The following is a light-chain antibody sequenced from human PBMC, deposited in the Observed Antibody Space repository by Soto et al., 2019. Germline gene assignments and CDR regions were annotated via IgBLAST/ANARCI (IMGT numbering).Light chain of an antibody. CDR3: QQYNSCSPA. CDR1: QSIISW. Sequence: DIQMTQSPSTLSASVGDRFTITSRASQSIISWLTWYQETPGKDPKLLMYYASSLESGVLSRLVGGGAGTAFSLAISSLQPDDVSADYCQQYNSCSPAFGQGTKVDIK. V-gene: IGKV1-5*01. J-gene: IGKJ1*01. CDR2: YAS.